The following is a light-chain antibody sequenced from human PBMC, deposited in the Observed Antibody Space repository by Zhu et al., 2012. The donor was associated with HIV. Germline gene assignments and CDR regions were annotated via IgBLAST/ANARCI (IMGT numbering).Light chain of an antibody. CDR2: EAS. J-gene: IGKJ2*01. V-gene: IGKV1-5*03. CDR1: QSVYKW. CDR3: QQYYTPSYT. Sequence: DIQMTQSPSTLSASVGDRDTITCRASQSVYKWLAWYQQKPEKAPKLLIYEASSLETGVPSRFSGSGSETEFTLTISSLQPDDFASYSCQQYYTPSYTFGQGTKLQIK.